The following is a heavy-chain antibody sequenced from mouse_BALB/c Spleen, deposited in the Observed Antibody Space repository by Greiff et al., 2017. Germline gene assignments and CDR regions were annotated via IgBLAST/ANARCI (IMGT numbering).Heavy chain of an antibody. CDR1: GFTFSDYY. CDR3: AREGSRDYDWFAY. CDR2: ISDGGSYT. V-gene: IGHV5-4*02. Sequence: EVKLMESGGGLVKPGGSLKLSCAASGFTFSDYYMYWVRQTPEKRLEWVATISDGGSYTYYPDSVKGRFTISRDNAKNNLYLQMSSLKSEDTAMYYCAREGSRDYDWFAYWGQGTLVTVSA. D-gene: IGHD2-4*01. J-gene: IGHJ3*01.